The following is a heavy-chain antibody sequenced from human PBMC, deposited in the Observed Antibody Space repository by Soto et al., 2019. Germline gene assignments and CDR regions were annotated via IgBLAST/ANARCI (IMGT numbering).Heavy chain of an antibody. CDR3: ARGGRFLEWLS. D-gene: IGHD3-3*01. CDR2: IYYSGST. CDR1: GGSISSYY. V-gene: IGHV4-59*01. J-gene: IGHJ5*02. Sequence: SETLSLTCAVSGGSISSYYWSWIRQPPGKGLEWIGYIYYSGSTNYNPSLKSRVTISVDTSKNQFSLKLSSVTAADTAVYYCARGGRFLEWLSWGQGTLVTVS.